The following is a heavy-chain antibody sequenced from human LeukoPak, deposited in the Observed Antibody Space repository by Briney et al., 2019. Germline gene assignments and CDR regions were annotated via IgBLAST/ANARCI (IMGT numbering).Heavy chain of an antibody. V-gene: IGHV3-23*01. D-gene: IGHD3-10*01. Sequence: GGSLRLSCAASGFPFSGSVMSWVRQAPGKGLEWVSIISVSDSGTHYADSVKGRFTISRDNSKNTLYLQMNSLRAEDTAVYYCAKEKPGHGSGSYYNWGQGTLVTVSS. CDR1: GFPFSGSV. J-gene: IGHJ4*02. CDR3: AKEKPGHGSGSYYN. CDR2: ISVSDSGT.